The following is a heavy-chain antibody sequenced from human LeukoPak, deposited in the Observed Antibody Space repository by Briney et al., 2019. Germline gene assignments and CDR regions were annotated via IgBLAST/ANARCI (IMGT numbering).Heavy chain of an antibody. J-gene: IGHJ5*01. CDR3: ARDLGTSGWYTFDF. D-gene: IGHD6-19*01. V-gene: IGHV6-1*01. Sequence: SPTLSLTFAISGDSVSSKNGDWNWLRQSPSRGLEWLGSTYYRAKWYDEYADTVKVRITISPDTSKNQFSLHVYSVTPEGTAVYYWARDLGTSGWYTFDFCGQGALVTVSS. CDR2: TYYRAKWYD. CDR1: GDSVSSKNGD.